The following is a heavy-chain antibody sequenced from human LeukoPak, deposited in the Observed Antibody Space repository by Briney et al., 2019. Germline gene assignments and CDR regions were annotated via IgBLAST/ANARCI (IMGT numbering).Heavy chain of an antibody. CDR1: GGSISSRTYY. D-gene: IGHD3-16*02. J-gene: IGHJ6*03. CDR2: IYYSGTT. V-gene: IGHV4-39*07. CDR3: ARLTKNDLGTYRFGKKKRGYMDV. Sequence: SETLSLTCTVSGGSISSRTYYWGWIRQPPGKGLEWIGTIYYSGTTYYNPSLKSRVTISLDTSKNQFSLKLSSVTAADTAVYYCARLTKNDLGTYRFGKKKRGYMDVWGKGTTVTISS.